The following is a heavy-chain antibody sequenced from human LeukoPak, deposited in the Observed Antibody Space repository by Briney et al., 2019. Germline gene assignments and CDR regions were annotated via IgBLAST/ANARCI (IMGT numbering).Heavy chain of an antibody. CDR3: AKGGMDTAMVTVYYYYGMDG. D-gene: IGHD5-18*01. CDR1: GFTFSSYA. CDR2: ISGSGGST. Sequence: GGSLRLSCAASGFTFSSYAMSWVRQAPGRGLEWVSAISGSGGSTYYADSVKGRFTISRDNSKNTLYLQMNSLRAEDTAVYYCAKGGMDTAMVTVYYYYGMDGWGQGTTVTVSS. J-gene: IGHJ6*02. V-gene: IGHV3-23*01.